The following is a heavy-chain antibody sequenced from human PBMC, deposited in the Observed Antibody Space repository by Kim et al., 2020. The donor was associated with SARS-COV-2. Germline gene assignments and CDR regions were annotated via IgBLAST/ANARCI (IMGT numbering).Heavy chain of an antibody. CDR2: INTNTGNP. V-gene: IGHV7-4-1*02. J-gene: IGHJ4*02. Sequence: ASVKVSCKASGYTFTSYAMNWVRQAPGQGLEWMGWINTNTGNPTYAQGFTGRFVFSLDTSVSTAYLQISSLKAEDTAVYYCARGGPIYSSSWYVVDYWGQGTLVTVSS. D-gene: IGHD6-13*01. CDR3: ARGGPIYSSSWYVVDY. CDR1: GYTFTSYA.